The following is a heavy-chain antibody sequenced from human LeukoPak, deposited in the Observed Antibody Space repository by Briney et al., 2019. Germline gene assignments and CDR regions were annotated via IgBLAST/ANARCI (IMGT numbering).Heavy chain of an antibody. D-gene: IGHD3-22*01. CDR1: GFTFSSYA. J-gene: IGHJ4*02. V-gene: IGHV3-30*04. CDR2: ISYDGSNK. Sequence: PGRSLRLSCAASGFTFSSYAMHWVRQAPGKGLEWVAVISYDGSNKYYADSVKGRFTISRDNSKNTLYLQMNSLRAEDTAVYYCARSPNTYYYDSSGYYEGYYFDYWGQGTLVTVSS. CDR3: ARSPNTYYYDSSGYYEGYYFDY.